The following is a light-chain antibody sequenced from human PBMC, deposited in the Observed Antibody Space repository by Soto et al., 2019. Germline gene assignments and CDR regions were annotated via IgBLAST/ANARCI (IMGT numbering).Light chain of an antibody. CDR2: GAS. CDR3: QQSFSTPIT. V-gene: IGKV1-39*01. J-gene: IGKJ5*01. CDR1: QAISNY. Sequence: QMTQSPSSLSASVGDRVTITCRASQAISNYLNWYQQKPGKAPKVLIYGASGLQSGVPLTFSGSGYGTNFTFTTASLGPEDFATYYCQQSFSTPITFGQGTRLEIK.